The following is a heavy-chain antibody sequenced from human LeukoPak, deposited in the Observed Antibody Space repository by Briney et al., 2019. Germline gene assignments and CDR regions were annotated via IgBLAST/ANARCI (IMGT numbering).Heavy chain of an antibody. J-gene: IGHJ4*02. CDR1: GGSFSGYY. D-gene: IGHD1-1*01. CDR2: INHSGST. CDR3: ARQTGTGVDY. V-gene: IGHV4-34*01. Sequence: SETLSLTCAVYGGSFSGYYWSWIRQPPGKGLEWIGEINHSGSTYYNPSLKSRVTISVDTSKNQFSLKLSSVTAADTAVYYCARQTGTGVDYWGQGTLVTVSS.